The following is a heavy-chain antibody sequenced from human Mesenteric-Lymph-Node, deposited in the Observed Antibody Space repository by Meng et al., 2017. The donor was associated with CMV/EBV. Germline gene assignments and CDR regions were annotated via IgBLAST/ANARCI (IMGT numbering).Heavy chain of an antibody. CDR3: ARFAGPLLQTNRFDP. CDR1: GYHFFGYW. V-gene: IGHV5-51*01. Sequence: GYHFFGYWLGWLRQTPGKALEWMGIIYPDDSNTKYNPSFQGQITISADMSISTAYLQWSSLKVSDTAMYYCARFAGPLLQTNRFDPWGQGTLVTVSS. J-gene: IGHJ5*02. CDR2: IYPDDSNT.